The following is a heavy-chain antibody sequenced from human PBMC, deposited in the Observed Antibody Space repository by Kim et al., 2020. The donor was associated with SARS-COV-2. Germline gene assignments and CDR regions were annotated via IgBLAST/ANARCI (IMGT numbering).Heavy chain of an antibody. V-gene: IGHV3-7*03. Sequence: GGSLRLSCAASGFTFSSYWMSWVRQAPGKGLEWVANIKQDGSEKYYVDSVKGRFTISRDNAKNSLYLQMNSLRAEDTAVYYCARRTVIWLWSLYFFDYWGQGTLVTVYS. D-gene: IGHD5-18*01. CDR2: IKQDGSEK. CDR3: ARRTVIWLWSLYFFDY. J-gene: IGHJ4*02. CDR1: GFTFSSYW.